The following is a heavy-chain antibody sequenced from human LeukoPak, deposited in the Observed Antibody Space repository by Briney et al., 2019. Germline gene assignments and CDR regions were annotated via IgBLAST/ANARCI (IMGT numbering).Heavy chain of an antibody. D-gene: IGHD3-10*01. CDR3: AREVLLWFGELYYFDY. J-gene: IGHJ4*02. CDR1: GFTFSSYW. CDR2: IKQDGSEK. V-gene: IGHV3-7*01. Sequence: GGSLRLSCAASGFTFSSYWMSWVRQAPGKGLEWVANIKQDGSEKYYVDSVKGRFTISRDNAKNSLYLQMNSLRAEDTAVYYCAREVLLWFGELYYFDYWGQGTLVTVSS.